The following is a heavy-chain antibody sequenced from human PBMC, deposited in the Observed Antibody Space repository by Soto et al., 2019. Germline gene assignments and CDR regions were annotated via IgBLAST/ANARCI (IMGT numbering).Heavy chain of an antibody. J-gene: IGHJ5*02. Sequence: GGSLRLSCAASGFTFSSYWMSWVRQAPGKGLEWVANIKQDGSEKYYVDSVKGRFTISRDNAKNSLYLQMNSLRAEDTAVYYCARSSVRVAKKHWFDPWGQGTLVTVSS. CDR3: ARSSVRVAKKHWFDP. D-gene: IGHD2-15*01. CDR1: GFTFSSYW. V-gene: IGHV3-7*03. CDR2: IKQDGSEK.